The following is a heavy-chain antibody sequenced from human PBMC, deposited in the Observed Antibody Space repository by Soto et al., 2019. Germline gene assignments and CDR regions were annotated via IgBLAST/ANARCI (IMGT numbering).Heavy chain of an antibody. D-gene: IGHD3-10*01. CDR3: AAPRDEYGSGISWFTYGMDV. CDR1: GFTFSDYA. J-gene: IGHJ6*02. V-gene: IGHV3-23*01. Sequence: GGSLRLSCLASGFTFSDYAMTWVRHVPGRGLEWVSSLNGAGGSTYYADSVRGRFTISRDDSQNTLFLQMNRLTVDDTAIYYCAAPRDEYGSGISWFTYGMDVWGQGTTVTVSS. CDR2: LNGAGGST.